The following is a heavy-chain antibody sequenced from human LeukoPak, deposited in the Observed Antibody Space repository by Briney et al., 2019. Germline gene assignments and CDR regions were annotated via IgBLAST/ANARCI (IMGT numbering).Heavy chain of an antibody. CDR2: INPDSGGT. V-gene: IGHV1-2*06. CDR3: AREGFEYYYYLDV. Sequence: ASVKVSCKPSGYTFTDYYIHWVGQAPGQGLEWMGRINPDSGGTHYAEKFQGRVTMTRDTSISTAYMELSRLTSGDTAEYYCAREGFEYYYYLDVWGKGTTVTVSS. J-gene: IGHJ6*03. CDR1: GYTFTDYY. D-gene: IGHD3-9*01.